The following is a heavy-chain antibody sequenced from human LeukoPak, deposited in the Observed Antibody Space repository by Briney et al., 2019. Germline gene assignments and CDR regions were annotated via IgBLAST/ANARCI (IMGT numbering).Heavy chain of an antibody. CDR3: ARDPRYCSSTSCSRGFDY. CDR1: GFTVSSNY. Sequence: PGGSLRLSCAASGFTVSSNYMSWVRQAPGKGLEWVSVIYSGGSTYYADSVKGRFTISRDNSKNTLYLQMNSLRAEDTAVYYCARDPRYCSSTSCSRGFDYWGQGTLVTVSS. CDR2: IYSGGST. V-gene: IGHV3-53*01. D-gene: IGHD2-2*01. J-gene: IGHJ4*02.